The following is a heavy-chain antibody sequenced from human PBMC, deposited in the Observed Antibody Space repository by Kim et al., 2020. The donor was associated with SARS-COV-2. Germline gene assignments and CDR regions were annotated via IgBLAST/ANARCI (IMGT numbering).Heavy chain of an antibody. CDR1: GGTFSSYA. V-gene: IGHV1-69*13. Sequence: SVKVSCKASGGTFSSYAISWVRQAPGQGLEWMGGIIPIFGTANYAQKFQGRVTITADESTSTAYMELSSLRSEDTAVYYCARDQHDSSGYYAYWYAFDIWGQGTMVTVSS. CDR2: IIPIFGTA. CDR3: ARDQHDSSGYYAYWYAFDI. D-gene: IGHD3-22*01. J-gene: IGHJ3*02.